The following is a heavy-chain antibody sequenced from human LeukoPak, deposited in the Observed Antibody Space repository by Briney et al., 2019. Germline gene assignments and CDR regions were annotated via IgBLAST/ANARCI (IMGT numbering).Heavy chain of an antibody. J-gene: IGHJ6*02. V-gene: IGHV3-11*01. D-gene: IGHD3-22*01. CDR1: GFTFSTCA. CDR2: ISGRGGTI. Sequence: GGSLRLSCAASGFTFSTCAMSWTRQAPGKGLEWVSYISGRGGTIYYADSVKGRLTISRDNAKNSLYLQMNGLRAEDTAVYYCARAPDSYYYGMDVWGQGTTVTVSS. CDR3: ARAPDSYYYGMDV.